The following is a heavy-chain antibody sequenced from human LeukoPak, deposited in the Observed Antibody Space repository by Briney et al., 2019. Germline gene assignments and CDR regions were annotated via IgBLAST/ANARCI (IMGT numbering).Heavy chain of an antibody. CDR3: SRGVYSSSWYSVDY. Sequence: GGPLRLPCAASGFTLCIQSMLGPPHAPGKGVVGVSSISSSNSYIYYADSVRGRFTIYRDNDKDSLYVQMNSQRGEDVYVYSCSRGVYSSSWYSVDYWGQGTLVTVSS. J-gene: IGHJ4*02. D-gene: IGHD6-13*01. CDR1: GFTLCIQS. V-gene: IGHV3-21*01. CDR2: ISSSNSYI.